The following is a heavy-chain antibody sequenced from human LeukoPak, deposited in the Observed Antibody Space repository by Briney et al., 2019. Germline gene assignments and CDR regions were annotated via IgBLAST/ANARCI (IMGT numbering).Heavy chain of an antibody. V-gene: IGHV3-48*01. CDR1: GFTFSTYS. CDR3: ARDHRGVRDYFDY. CDR2: ITSSSSAK. Sequence: PGGSLRLSCVASGFTFSTYSMNWVRQAPGKGLEWVSYITSSSSAKYYADSVKGRFTISRDNSKNTLYLQMNSLRAEDTAVYYCARDHRGVRDYFDYWGQGTLVTVSS. D-gene: IGHD3-10*01. J-gene: IGHJ4*02.